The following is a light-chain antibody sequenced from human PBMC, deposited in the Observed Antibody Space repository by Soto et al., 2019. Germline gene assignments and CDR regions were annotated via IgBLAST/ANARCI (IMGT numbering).Light chain of an antibody. J-gene: IGKJ1*01. Sequence: DIQMTQSPSSLSASIGDTVTITCRASRGISRSLAWYQQKPGKAPKFLIYDASVLENGIPSRFSGSGSGAEFTLTISSLQPDDFAIYFCQQYSDYWSFGQGTRVEI. CDR3: QQYSDYWS. V-gene: IGKV1-5*01. CDR2: DAS. CDR1: RGISRS.